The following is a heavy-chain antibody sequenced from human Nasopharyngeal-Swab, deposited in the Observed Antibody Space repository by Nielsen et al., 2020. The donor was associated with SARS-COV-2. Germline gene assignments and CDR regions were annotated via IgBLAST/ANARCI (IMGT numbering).Heavy chain of an antibody. CDR1: GYTFTRYE. J-gene: IGHJ1*01. V-gene: IGHV1-8*01. Sequence: AAVKDSCKATGYTFTRYEINWVRQARGNGREGVGRTQLNNGKTVFAQKFQGRVTMTWNTSITTAYMRVSGLRSDDTAVYYCARMMAGYDGYLQNWGQGTLVTVSS. CDR3: ARMMAGYDGYLQN. D-gene: IGHD2-2*03. CDR2: TQLNNGKT.